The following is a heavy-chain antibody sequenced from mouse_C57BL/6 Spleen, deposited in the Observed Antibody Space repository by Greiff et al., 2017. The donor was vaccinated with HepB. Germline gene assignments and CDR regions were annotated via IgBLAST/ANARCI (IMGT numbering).Heavy chain of an antibody. D-gene: IGHD1-1*01. CDR3: ARMRYYGSSYVPFAY. CDR1: GYTFTSYW. Sequence: QVQLKQPGTELVKPGASVKLSCKASGYTFTSYWMHWVKQRPGQGLEWIGNINPSNGGTNYNEKFKSKATLTVDKSSSTAYMQLSSLTSEDSAVYYCARMRYYGSSYVPFAYWGQGTLVTVSA. CDR2: INPSNGGT. V-gene: IGHV1-53*01. J-gene: IGHJ3*01.